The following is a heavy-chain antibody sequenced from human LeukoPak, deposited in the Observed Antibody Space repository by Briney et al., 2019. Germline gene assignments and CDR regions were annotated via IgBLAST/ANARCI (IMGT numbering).Heavy chain of an antibody. CDR1: GFTVSSNY. D-gene: IGHD3-10*02. J-gene: IGHJ4*02. Sequence: PGGSLRLSCAASGFTVSSNYMSWVRQAPGKGLEWVSVIYSGGSTYYADSVKGRFTIFRDNSKNTLYLQMNSLRAEDTAVYYCARGTYYYVWYFDYWGQGTLVTVSS. V-gene: IGHV3-53*01. CDR3: ARGTYYYVWYFDY. CDR2: IYSGGST.